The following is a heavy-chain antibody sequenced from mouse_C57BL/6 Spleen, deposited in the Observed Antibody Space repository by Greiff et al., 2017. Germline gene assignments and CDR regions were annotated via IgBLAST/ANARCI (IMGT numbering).Heavy chain of an antibody. CDR3: AREGIPPTYWYFYV. CDR1: GYTFTDYY. V-gene: IGHV1-26*01. CDR2: INPNNGGT. J-gene: IGHJ1*03. Sequence: EVQLQQSGPELVKPGASVKISCKASGYTFTDYYMNWVKQSHGKSLEWIGDINPNNGGTSYNQKFKGKATLTVDKSSSTAYMELRSLTSEDSAVYYCAREGIPPTYWYFYVWGTGTTVTVSS.